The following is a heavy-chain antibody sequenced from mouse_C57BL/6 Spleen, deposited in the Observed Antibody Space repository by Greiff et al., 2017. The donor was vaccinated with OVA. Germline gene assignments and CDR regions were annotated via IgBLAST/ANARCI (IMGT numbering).Heavy chain of an antibody. Sequence: EVKVVESGAELVRPGASVKLSCTASGFNIKDYYMHWVKQRPEQGLEWIGRIDPEDGDTEYAPKFQGKATMTADTSSNTAYLQLSSLTSEDTAVYYCTTFSKGENYFDYWGQGTTLTVSS. CDR3: TTFSKGENYFDY. CDR1: GFNIKDYY. J-gene: IGHJ2*01. CDR2: IDPEDGDT. V-gene: IGHV14-1*01. D-gene: IGHD2-5*01.